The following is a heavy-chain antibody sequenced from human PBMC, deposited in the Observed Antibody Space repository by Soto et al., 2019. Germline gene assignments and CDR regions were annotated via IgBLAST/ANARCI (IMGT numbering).Heavy chain of an antibody. J-gene: IGHJ6*03. Sequence: ASVKVSCKVSGYTLTELSMHWVRQAPGKGLEWMGGFDPEDGETIYAQKFQGRVTMTEDTSTDTAYMELSSLRSEDTAVYYCATKNLGESVNDYYYYYMDVWGKGTTVTVSS. CDR1: GYTLTELS. CDR3: ATKNLGESVNDYYYYYMDV. CDR2: FDPEDGET. D-gene: IGHD3-16*01. V-gene: IGHV1-24*01.